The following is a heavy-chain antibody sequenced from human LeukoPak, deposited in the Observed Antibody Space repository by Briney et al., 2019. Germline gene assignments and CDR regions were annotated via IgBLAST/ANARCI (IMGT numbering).Heavy chain of an antibody. Sequence: ASVKVSCKASGGTFSSYAISWVRQAPGQGLEWMGRIIPILGIANYAQKFQGRVTITADKSTSTAYMELSSLRSEDTAVYYCARDNCSGGSCYSYVPEAYWHFDLWGRGTLVTVSS. CDR2: IIPILGIA. CDR1: GGTFSSYA. V-gene: IGHV1-69*04. J-gene: IGHJ2*01. CDR3: ARDNCSGGSCYSYVPEAYWHFDL. D-gene: IGHD2-15*01.